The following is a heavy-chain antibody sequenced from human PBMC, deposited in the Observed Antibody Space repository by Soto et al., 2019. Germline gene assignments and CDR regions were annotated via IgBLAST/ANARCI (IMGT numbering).Heavy chain of an antibody. CDR3: AHSRCGGDCLQSYSSHYYYGMDV. J-gene: IGHJ6*02. Sequence: QITLKESGPTLVKPTQTLTLTCTFSGFSLSTGGVGVGWIRQPPGEALEGLALIYWYNDKRYRPSLKSRLTITKDAPKNQLVLTMTNMDTVDTATYYCAHSRCGGDCLQSYSSHYYYGMDVWGQGTTVTVSS. CDR1: GFSLSTGGVG. CDR2: IYWYNDK. D-gene: IGHD2-21*02. V-gene: IGHV2-5*01.